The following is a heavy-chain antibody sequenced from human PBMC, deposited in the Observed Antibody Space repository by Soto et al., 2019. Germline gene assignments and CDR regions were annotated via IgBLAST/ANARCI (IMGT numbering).Heavy chain of an antibody. J-gene: IGHJ4*02. CDR1: GFTFSSYS. Sequence: GGSLRLSCAASGFTFSSYSMNWVRQAPGKGLEWVSSISSSSSYIYYADSVKGRFTISRDNAKNSLYLQMNSLRAEDTAVYYCARGRGKAIGYCSGGSCYYFDYWGQGTLVTVSS. CDR2: ISSSSSYI. CDR3: ARGRGKAIGYCSGGSCYYFDY. V-gene: IGHV3-21*01. D-gene: IGHD2-15*01.